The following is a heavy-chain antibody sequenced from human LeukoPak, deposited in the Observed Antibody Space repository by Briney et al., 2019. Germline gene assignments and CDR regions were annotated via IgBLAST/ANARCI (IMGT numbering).Heavy chain of an antibody. CDR1: GSTFSGSA. CDR2: IGSGAKSYAT. V-gene: IGHV3-73*01. J-gene: IGHJ6*03. CDR3: TREKEAYNFGLAYYYYYMDV. Sequence: GGSLRLSCAASGSTFSGSAMHWVCQAPGKGLEWVGQIGSGAKSYATAYAASVKGRFTISRDDSKNTAYLQMNSLQTEDTAVYYCTREKEAYNFGLAYYYYYMDVWGKGTTVTVSS. D-gene: IGHD5-18*01.